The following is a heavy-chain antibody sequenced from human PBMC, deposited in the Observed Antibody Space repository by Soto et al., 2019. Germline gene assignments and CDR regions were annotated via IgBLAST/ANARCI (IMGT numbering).Heavy chain of an antibody. Sequence: GSLRLSCAASGFTVSSNYMSWVRQAPGKGLEWVSVIYSGGSTYYADSVKGRFTISRDNSKNTLYLQMNSLRAEDTAVYYCARDPAARRGMDVWGQGTTVTVSS. J-gene: IGHJ6*02. CDR2: IYSGGST. V-gene: IGHV3-53*01. CDR1: GFTVSSNY. CDR3: ARDPAARRGMDV. D-gene: IGHD6-6*01.